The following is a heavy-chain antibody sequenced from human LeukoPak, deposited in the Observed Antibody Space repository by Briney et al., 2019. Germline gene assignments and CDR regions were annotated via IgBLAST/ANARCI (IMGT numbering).Heavy chain of an antibody. CDR2: INHSGST. Sequence: PSETLSLTCAVYGGSFSGYYWSWIRQPPGKGLEWIGEINHSGSTNYNPSLKSRVTISVDTSKNQFSLKLSSVTAADTAVYYCARGIITMVRGVTNWFDPWGQGTLVTVSS. D-gene: IGHD3-10*01. J-gene: IGHJ5*02. CDR3: ARGIITMVRGVTNWFDP. CDR1: GGSFSGYY. V-gene: IGHV4-34*01.